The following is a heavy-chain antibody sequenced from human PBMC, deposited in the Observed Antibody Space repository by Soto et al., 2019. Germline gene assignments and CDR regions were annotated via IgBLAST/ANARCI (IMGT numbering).Heavy chain of an antibody. CDR2: IYHTGST. J-gene: IGHJ5*02. CDR3: ARGPGYCSSTTCYGGTNWFDP. CDR1: GGSISSDDFS. V-gene: IGHV4-30-2*01. D-gene: IGHD2-2*01. Sequence: KTSETLSLTCAVSGGSISSDDFSWSWIRQPPGKCLECIGYIYHTGSTYYNPSLESRVTMSVDRSKNQFSLNLSSVTAADTAVYYCARGPGYCSSTTCYGGTNWFDPWGQGTLVTVSS.